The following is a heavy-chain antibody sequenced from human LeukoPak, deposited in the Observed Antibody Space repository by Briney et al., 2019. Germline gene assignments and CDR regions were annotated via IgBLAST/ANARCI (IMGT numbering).Heavy chain of an antibody. D-gene: IGHD3-22*01. CDR3: TTDAAGDHDSSGPYYFDY. CDR1: GFTFSNAW. Sequence: PGGSLRLSCAASGFTFSNAWMSWVRQAPGKGLEWVCRIKSKTDGGTTDYAAPVKGRFTISRDDSKTTLYLQMNSLKTEDTAVYDCTTDAAGDHDSSGPYYFDYWGQGTLVTVSS. J-gene: IGHJ4*02. V-gene: IGHV3-15*01. CDR2: IKSKTDGGTT.